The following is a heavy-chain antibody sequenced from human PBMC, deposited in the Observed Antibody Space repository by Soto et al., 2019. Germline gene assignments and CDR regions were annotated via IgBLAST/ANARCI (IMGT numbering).Heavy chain of an antibody. CDR2: IYYSGST. CDR1: GGSISSGDYY. J-gene: IGHJ5*02. CDR3: ARYYDSSGYTLSP. V-gene: IGHV4-30-4*01. D-gene: IGHD3-22*01. Sequence: SETLSLTCTVSGGSISSGDYYGSWIRQPPGKGLEWIGYIYYSGSTYYNPSLKSRVTISVDTSQNQFSLKLSSVTAADTAVYYCARYYDSSGYTLSPWGQGTLVTVSS.